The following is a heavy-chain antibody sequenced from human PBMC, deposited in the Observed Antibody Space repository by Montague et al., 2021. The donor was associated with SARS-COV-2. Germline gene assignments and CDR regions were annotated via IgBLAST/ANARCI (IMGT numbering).Heavy chain of an antibody. CDR2: INHSGST. CDR3: ARSIVVVPAANDTYYYYYGMDV. CDR1: GGSFSGYY. J-gene: IGHJ6*02. D-gene: IGHD2-2*01. V-gene: IGHV4-34*01. Sequence: SETLSLTCVVYGGSFSGYYWSWIRQPPGKGLEWIGEINHSGSTNYNPSLKSRVTISVDTSKNRFSLKLSSVTAADTAVYYCARSIVVVPAANDTYYYYYGMDVWGQGTTVTVSS.